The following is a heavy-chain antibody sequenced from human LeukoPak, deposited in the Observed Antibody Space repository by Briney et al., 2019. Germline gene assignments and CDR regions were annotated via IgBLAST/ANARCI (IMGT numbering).Heavy chain of an antibody. D-gene: IGHD6-19*01. CDR3: ARRDWYSSGWYDY. Sequence: GSLRLSCAASGFTFSSYAMHWVRQAPGKGLENVSAISSNGGSTYYANSVKGRFTISRDNSKNTLYLQMGSLRAEDMAVYYCARRDWYSSGWYDYWGQGTLVTVSS. CDR1: GFTFSSYA. J-gene: IGHJ4*02. V-gene: IGHV3-64*01. CDR2: ISSNGGST.